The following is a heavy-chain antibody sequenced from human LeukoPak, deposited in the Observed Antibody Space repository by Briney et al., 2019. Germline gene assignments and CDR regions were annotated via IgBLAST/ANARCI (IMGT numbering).Heavy chain of an antibody. CDR1: GFTFSSYA. D-gene: IGHD3-22*01. CDR3: AKSQYYYDSSGYYYGH. J-gene: IGHJ4*02. Sequence: GGSLRLSCAASGFTFSSYAVSWVRQAPGKGLEWVSAISGSGGSTYYADSVKGRFTISRDNSKNTLYLQMNSLRAEDTAVYYCAKSQYYYDSSGYYYGHWGQGTLVTVSS. V-gene: IGHV3-23*01. CDR2: ISGSGGST.